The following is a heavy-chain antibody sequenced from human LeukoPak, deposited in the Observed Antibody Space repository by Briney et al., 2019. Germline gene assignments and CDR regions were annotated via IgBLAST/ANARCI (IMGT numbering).Heavy chain of an antibody. CDR1: GGTFSSYA. CDR3: ARPSSGYYFDYYYYYMDV. J-gene: IGHJ6*03. CDR2: IIPIFGTA. V-gene: IGHV1-69*05. Sequence: SVKVSCKASGGTFSSYAISWVRQAPGQGLEWMGGIIPIFGTANYAQKFQGRVTITTDESTSTAYIELSSLRSEDTAVYYCARPSSGYYFDYYYYYMDVWGKGTTVTVSS. D-gene: IGHD3-22*01.